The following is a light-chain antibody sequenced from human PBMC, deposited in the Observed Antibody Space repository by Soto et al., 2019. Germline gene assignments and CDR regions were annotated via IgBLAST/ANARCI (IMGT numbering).Light chain of an antibody. CDR3: QQSYSTWT. CDR2: AAS. CDR1: QSISSY. Sequence: DIQMTQSPSSLSASVGDRVTITCRASQSISSYLNWYQQKPGKAPKLLIYAASSLQSGVPSRFSGSGSGAEFTLTSSSLQPEDFATYYCQQSYSTWTFGQGTKVEIK. J-gene: IGKJ1*01. V-gene: IGKV1-39*01.